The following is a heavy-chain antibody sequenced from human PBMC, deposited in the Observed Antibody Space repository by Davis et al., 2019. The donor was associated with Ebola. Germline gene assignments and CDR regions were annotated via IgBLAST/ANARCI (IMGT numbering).Heavy chain of an antibody. J-gene: IGHJ6*02. CDR1: GFTFSSYA. Sequence: GESLKISCAASGFTFSSYAMSWVRQAPGKGLEWVSAISGSGGSTYYADSVKGRFTISRDNSKNTLYLQMNSLRAEDTAVYYCAKDRSHYDFWSGYLVPYGMDVWGQGTTVTVSS. D-gene: IGHD3-3*01. V-gene: IGHV3-23*01. CDR2: ISGSGGST. CDR3: AKDRSHYDFWSGYLVPYGMDV.